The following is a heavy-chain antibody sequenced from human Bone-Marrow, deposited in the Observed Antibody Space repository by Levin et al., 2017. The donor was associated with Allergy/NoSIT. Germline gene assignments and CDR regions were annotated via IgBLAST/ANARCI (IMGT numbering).Heavy chain of an antibody. CDR2: VFYSGST. V-gene: IGHV4-59*01. J-gene: IGHJ4*02. D-gene: IGHD3-10*01. Sequence: PSETLSLTCTVSGGSINNYHWSWIRQPPGKGLEWIGYVFYSGSTNYNPSFRSRVTISVDTSKNQFSLSLNSVTAADTAVYYCGGQHHPAHSTTSGTRRDFWGQGTLVTVSS. CDR3: GGQHHPAHSTTSGTRRDF. CDR1: GGSINNYH.